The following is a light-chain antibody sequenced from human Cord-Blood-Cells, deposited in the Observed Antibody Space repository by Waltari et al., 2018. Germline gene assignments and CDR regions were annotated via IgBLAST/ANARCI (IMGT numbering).Light chain of an antibody. CDR2: DVS. CDR1: SSDVGGYNY. CDR3: SSYTSSSTWV. Sequence: QSALTHPASVSGSPGQSITISCTGTSSDVGGYNYVSWYQQHPGKAPKLMIYDVSKRPPGVSNRFSGSKSGNTASLTISGLQAEDEADYYCSSYTSSSTWVFGGGTKLTVL. V-gene: IGLV2-14*01. J-gene: IGLJ3*02.